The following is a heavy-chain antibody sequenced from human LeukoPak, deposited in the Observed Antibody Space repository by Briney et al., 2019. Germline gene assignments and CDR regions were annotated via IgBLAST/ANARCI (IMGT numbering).Heavy chain of an antibody. CDR1: GFTFSYYA. J-gene: IGHJ4*02. Sequence: GGSLRLSCAASGFTFSYYAMHWVRQAPGKGLEWVSAISGSGGSTYYADSVKGRFTISRDNSKNTLYLQMNSLRAEDTAVYYCATAAAAGGFDYWGQGTLVTVSS. CDR3: ATAAAAGGFDY. CDR2: ISGSGGST. V-gene: IGHV3-23*01. D-gene: IGHD6-13*01.